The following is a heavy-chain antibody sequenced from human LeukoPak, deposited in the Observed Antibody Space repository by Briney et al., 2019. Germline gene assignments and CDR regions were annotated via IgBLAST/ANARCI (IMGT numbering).Heavy chain of an antibody. Sequence: TGGSLRLSCAASGFTVSNSFMSWIRQAPGKGLEWVSVIYSDGTSYYADSVKARFSISRDNSKNSLYLQMNSLRVEDTAMYYCTKTGGPWDWSQGTLVTVSS. CDR2: IYSDGTS. CDR1: GFTVSNSF. V-gene: IGHV3-53*01. D-gene: IGHD7-27*01. CDR3: TKTGGPWD. J-gene: IGHJ4*02.